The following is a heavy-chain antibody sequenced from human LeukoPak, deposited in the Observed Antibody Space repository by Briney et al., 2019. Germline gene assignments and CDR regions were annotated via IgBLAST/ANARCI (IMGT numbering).Heavy chain of an antibody. CDR2: IYTGGST. CDR1: GFTVSSHY. J-gene: IGHJ4*02. V-gene: IGHV3-53*01. CDR3: ARARGTSATAPDY. D-gene: IGHD1-14*01. Sequence: GGSLRLPCAASGFTVSSHYMSWVRQAPGKGLEWVSVIYTGGSTYYADSVKGRFTISRDNSKNTLYVQMNSLRAEDTAVYYCARARGTSATAPDYWGQGTLVTVSS.